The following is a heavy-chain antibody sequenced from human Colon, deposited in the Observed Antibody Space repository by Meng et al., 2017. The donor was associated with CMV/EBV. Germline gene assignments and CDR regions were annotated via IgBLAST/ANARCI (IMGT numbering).Heavy chain of an antibody. Sequence: SFRGYYWSWIRQPPGKGLEWIGEINHSGSTNYNPSLKSRVPVSVDTSKNQFSLKLSSVTAADTAVYYCARAPDIVVVPAAGYSYGFDYWGQGTLVTVSS. D-gene: IGHD2-2*01. J-gene: IGHJ4*02. CDR1: SFRGYY. CDR3: ARAPDIVVVPAAGYSYGFDY. CDR2: INHSGST. V-gene: IGHV4-34*01.